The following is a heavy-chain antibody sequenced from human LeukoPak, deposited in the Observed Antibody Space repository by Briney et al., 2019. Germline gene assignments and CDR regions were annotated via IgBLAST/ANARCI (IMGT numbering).Heavy chain of an antibody. CDR3: AKELPWYYDFWSGYYSDYYYYYGMDV. V-gene: IGHV3-23*01. CDR1: GFTFSSYA. J-gene: IGHJ6*02. Sequence: GGSLRLSCAASGFTFSSYAMSWVRQAPGKGLEWVSAISGSGGSTYYADSVKGRFTISRDNSKNKLYLQMNSLRAEDTAVYYCAKELPWYYDFWSGYYSDYYYYYGMDVWGQGTTVTVSS. D-gene: IGHD3-3*01. CDR2: ISGSGGST.